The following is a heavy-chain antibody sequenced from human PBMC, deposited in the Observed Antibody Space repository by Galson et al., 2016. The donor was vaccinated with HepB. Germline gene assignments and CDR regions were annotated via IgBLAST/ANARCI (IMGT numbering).Heavy chain of an antibody. CDR1: GDSISSDTW. D-gene: IGHD4/OR15-4a*01. Sequence: SETLSLTCAVSGDSISSDTWWSWVRQPPGKGLEWIGEVYHSGSTNYNPSLKSRVTISVDKSKNQFSLRLNSVTAADTAVYYCARDEGLRLWGYWGQGSLVTVSS. CDR2: VYHSGST. J-gene: IGHJ4*02. V-gene: IGHV4-4*02. CDR3: ARDEGLRLWGY.